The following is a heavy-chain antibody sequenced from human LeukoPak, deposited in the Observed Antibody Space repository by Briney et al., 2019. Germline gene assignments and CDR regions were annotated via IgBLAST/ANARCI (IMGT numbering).Heavy chain of an antibody. CDR3: ARHQFQRFLEWLTTGAFDI. J-gene: IGHJ3*02. CDR1: GYSFTSYW. V-gene: IGHV5-51*01. Sequence: RLGESLKISCKGSGYSFTSYWIGWVRQMPGKGLEWMGIIYPGDSDTRYSPSFQGQVTISADKSISTAYLQWSSLKASDTAMYYCARHQFQRFLEWLTTGAFDIWGQGTMVTVSS. CDR2: IYPGDSDT. D-gene: IGHD3-3*01.